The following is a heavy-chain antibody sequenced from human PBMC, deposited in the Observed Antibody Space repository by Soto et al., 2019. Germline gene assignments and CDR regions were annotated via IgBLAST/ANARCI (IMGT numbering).Heavy chain of an antibody. V-gene: IGHV4-61*01. J-gene: IGHJ4*02. Sequence: QVQLQESGPGLVKQSETMSLTCTVSGGAVSSGSYAWSWIRQPPGKGLEWIGYIYYSGSTNYNPSLKSRVTISVDTSKNQFSLKLSSVTAADTAVYYFARAPSWYYFDYWGQGTLVTVSS. CDR3: ARAPSWYYFDY. D-gene: IGHD6-13*01. CDR1: GGAVSSGSYA. CDR2: IYYSGST.